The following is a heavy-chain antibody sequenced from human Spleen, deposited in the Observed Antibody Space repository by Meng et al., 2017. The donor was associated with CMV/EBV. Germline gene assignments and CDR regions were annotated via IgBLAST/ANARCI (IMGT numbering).Heavy chain of an antibody. CDR3: ARDNTRFLGAFDP. J-gene: IGHJ5*02. D-gene: IGHD1-26*01. CDR2: INSDGSGR. CDR1: GFTFSSSW. V-gene: IGHV3-74*01. Sequence: GESLKISCAASGFTFSSSWMHWVRQAPGKGLVWVSHINSDGSGRSYADSVKGRFTISRDNAKNTLYLQMNSLRAEDTAVYYCARDNTRFLGAFDPWGQGTLVTVSS.